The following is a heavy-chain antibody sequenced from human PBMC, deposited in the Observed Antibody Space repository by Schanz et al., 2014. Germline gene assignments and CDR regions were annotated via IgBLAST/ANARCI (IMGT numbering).Heavy chain of an antibody. CDR1: RIIFGTYS. V-gene: IGHV3-21*01. J-gene: IGHJ3*02. Sequence: EVQLVESGGGLVKPGGSLRLSCTASRIIFGTYSMNWIRQTPKGLEWVSSSSSRSNFIYYADSVKGRFTISRDNATNSISLQMDSRSAEAAAAYYCAGAVATIRADSFDIWGQGTMVAVSS. CDR2: SSSRSNFI. D-gene: IGHD5-12*01. CDR3: AGAVATIRADSFDI.